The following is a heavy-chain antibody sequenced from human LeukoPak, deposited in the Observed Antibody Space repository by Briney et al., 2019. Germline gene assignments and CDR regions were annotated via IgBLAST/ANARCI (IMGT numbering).Heavy chain of an antibody. D-gene: IGHD1-26*01. J-gene: IGHJ4*02. CDR3: VRIGYSGSYWVDY. Sequence: SETLSLTCTVSGGSISSSSYYWGWIRQPPGEGLEWIGSIYYSGNTYYNPSLKSRVTISVDTSKNQFSLKLSSVTAADTAVYYCVRIGYSGSYWVDYWGQGTLVTVSS. V-gene: IGHV4-39*01. CDR2: IYYSGNT. CDR1: GGSISSSSYY.